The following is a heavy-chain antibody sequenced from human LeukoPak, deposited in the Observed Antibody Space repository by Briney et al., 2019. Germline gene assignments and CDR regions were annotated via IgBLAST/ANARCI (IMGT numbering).Heavy chain of an antibody. J-gene: IGHJ4*02. V-gene: IGHV1-24*01. CDR1: GYTFTELS. D-gene: IGHD1-26*01. Sequence: ASVKVSCKVSGYTFTELSMHWVRQAPGQGLEWMGGFDPEDGGTIYAQKFQGRVTMTEDTSTDTAYMELSSLRSEDTAVYYCATGGGSYYYFDYWGQGTLVTVSS. CDR3: ATGGGSYYYFDY. CDR2: FDPEDGGT.